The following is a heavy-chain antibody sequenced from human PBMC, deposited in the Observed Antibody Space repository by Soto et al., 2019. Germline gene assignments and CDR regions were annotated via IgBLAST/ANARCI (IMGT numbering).Heavy chain of an antibody. D-gene: IGHD2-21*02. Sequence: QVQLVQSGAEVKKPGSSVKVSCKASGGAFSKYAITWVRQAAGQGLEWMGGILPMFPTVEYAQKFQGRVTITADESTSTTYMELSSLTSDDAAVYYCARDRGFMTVPHYYHDMDVWGQGTTVTVSS. CDR2: ILPMFPTV. CDR1: GGAFSKYA. CDR3: ARDRGFMTVPHYYHDMDV. J-gene: IGHJ6*02. V-gene: IGHV1-69*12.